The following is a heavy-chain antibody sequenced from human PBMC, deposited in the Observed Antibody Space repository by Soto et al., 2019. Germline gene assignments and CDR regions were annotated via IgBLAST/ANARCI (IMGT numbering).Heavy chain of an antibody. Sequence: QVQLVQSGAEVKKPGASVKVSCKTSGYTFTSYHISWVRQAPGQGLEWMGWISAYNTNTNYAQKFQSRVSMATDTLTSTAYMELRSLSSHSTAVYHCTRSTPPTDYWGQGTLGTVSS. CDR2: ISAYNTNT. CDR1: GYTFTSYH. CDR3: TRSTPPTDY. D-gene: IGHD2-2*01. J-gene: IGHJ4*02. V-gene: IGHV1-18*01.